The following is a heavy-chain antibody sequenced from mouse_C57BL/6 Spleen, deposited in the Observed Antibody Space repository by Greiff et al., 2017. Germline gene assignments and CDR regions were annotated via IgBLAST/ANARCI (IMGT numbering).Heavy chain of an antibody. V-gene: IGHV5-17*01. Sequence: EVKLMESGGGLVKPGGSLKLSCAASGFTFSDYGMHWVRQAPEKGLEWVAYISSGSSTIYSADTVKGRFTISRDNAKNTLFLQMTSLRSEDTAMYYCARDYDYYYYAMDYWGQGASVTVSS. J-gene: IGHJ4*01. CDR2: ISSGSSTI. CDR1: GFTFSDYG. CDR3: ARDYDYYYYAMDY. D-gene: IGHD2-4*01.